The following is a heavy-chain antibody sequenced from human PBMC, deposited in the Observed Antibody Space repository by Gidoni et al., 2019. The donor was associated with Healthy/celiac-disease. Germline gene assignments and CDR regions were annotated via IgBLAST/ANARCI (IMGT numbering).Heavy chain of an antibody. CDR2: ISAYNGNT. CDR1: GYTFTSYG. J-gene: IGHJ4*02. Sequence: QVQLAQSGAEVKKPGASVTVSCKASGYTFTSYGISWVRQAPGQGLEWMGWISAYNGNTNYAQKLQGRVTMTTDTSTSTAYMELRGLRSDDTAVYYCARDFKATVVTRLVYFDYWGQGTLVTVSS. V-gene: IGHV1-18*01. D-gene: IGHD4-17*01. CDR3: ARDFKATVVTRLVYFDY.